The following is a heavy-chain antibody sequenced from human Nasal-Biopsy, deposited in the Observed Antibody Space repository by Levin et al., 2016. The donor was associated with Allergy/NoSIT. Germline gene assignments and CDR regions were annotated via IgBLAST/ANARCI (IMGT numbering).Heavy chain of an antibody. CDR1: GFTFSAYA. CDR3: AKDIAPMIRGGDYYYYGMDV. Sequence: GESLKISCAASGFTFSAYAITWVRQAPGRGLEWVATISGNGGSRDYADSVKGRFNISRDNSQKTLSLQMNSLRAEDSAVYHCAKDIAPMIRGGDYYYYGMDVWGQGTTVSVSS. V-gene: IGHV3-23*01. CDR2: ISGNGGSR. J-gene: IGHJ6*02. D-gene: IGHD3-10*01.